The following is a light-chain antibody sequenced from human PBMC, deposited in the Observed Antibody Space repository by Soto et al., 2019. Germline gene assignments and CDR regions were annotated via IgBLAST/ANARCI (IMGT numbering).Light chain of an antibody. CDR3: HQRSTWPLT. Sequence: EIVLTHSPATLSLSPGEGAALSARASQSVSMDLAWYKQKPGPAPRLLIYGTSNRATGIPARFSGSGSGTDFTLTISSLEAEDFAPYYCHQRSTWPLTFGGGTKVEIK. CDR2: GTS. CDR1: QSVSMD. V-gene: IGKV3-11*01. J-gene: IGKJ4*01.